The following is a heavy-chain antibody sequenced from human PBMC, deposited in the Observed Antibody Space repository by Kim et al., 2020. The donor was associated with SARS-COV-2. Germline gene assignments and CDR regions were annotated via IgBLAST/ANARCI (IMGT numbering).Heavy chain of an antibody. CDR2: MHYSGGA. CDR3: ARFQHGSGSYLDPFDI. D-gene: IGHD3-10*01. CDR1: GGSLSPYY. V-gene: IGHV4-59*01. J-gene: IGHJ3*02. Sequence: SETLSLTCTVSGGSLSPYYWSWIRQPPGKGLEWIGYMHYSGGANYSPSLKSRVAISVDTSKNHFSLNLTSVTAADTAKYFCARFQHGSGSYLDPFDIWGQGTLVTVSS.